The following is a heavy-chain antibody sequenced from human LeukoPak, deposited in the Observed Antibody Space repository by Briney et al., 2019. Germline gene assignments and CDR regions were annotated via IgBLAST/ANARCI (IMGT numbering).Heavy chain of an antibody. D-gene: IGHD6-13*01. V-gene: IGHV4-30-2*01. J-gene: IGHJ6*03. Sequence: KPSETLSLTCTVSGGSVSSGGYYWSWIRQPPGKGLEWIGYIYYSGSTYYNPSLKSRVTISVDRSKNQFSLKLSSVTAADTAVYYCARREQLGFYYYMDVWGKGTTVTVSS. CDR1: GGSVSSGGYY. CDR3: ARREQLGFYYYMDV. CDR2: IYYSGST.